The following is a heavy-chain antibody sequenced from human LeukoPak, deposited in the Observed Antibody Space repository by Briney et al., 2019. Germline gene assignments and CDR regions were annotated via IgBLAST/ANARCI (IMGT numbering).Heavy chain of an antibody. CDR2: MNPNSGNT. J-gene: IGHJ4*02. Sequence: ASVKVSCKASGYTFTSYDINWVRQATGQGLEWMGWMNPNSGNTGYAQKFQGRVTMTRNTSISTAYMEPSSLRSEDTAVYYCARVLRITFGGVIVPPGYWGQGTLVTVSS. CDR1: GYTFTSYD. D-gene: IGHD3-16*02. CDR3: ARVLRITFGGVIVPPGY. V-gene: IGHV1-8*01.